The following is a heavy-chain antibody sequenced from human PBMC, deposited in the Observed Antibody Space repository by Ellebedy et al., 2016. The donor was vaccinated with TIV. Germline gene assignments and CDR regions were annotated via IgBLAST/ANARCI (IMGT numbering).Heavy chain of an antibody. J-gene: IGHJ4*02. CDR1: GFTFSSYP. CDR2: IGGSGDGI. CDR3: VRDHQAHDY. Sequence: PGGSLRLSCVASGFTFSSYPMNWVRQAPGKGLEWVAYIGGSGDGIYYADSVKGRFTISRDNAKNSLYLQMSSLRPEDTAVYYCVRDHQAHDYWGQGSRVTVSS. V-gene: IGHV3-48*04.